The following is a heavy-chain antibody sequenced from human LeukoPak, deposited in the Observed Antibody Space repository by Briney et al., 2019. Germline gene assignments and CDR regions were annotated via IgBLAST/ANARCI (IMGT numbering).Heavy chain of an antibody. D-gene: IGHD2-15*01. CDR3: ASGHCSGGSCYPWNDAFDM. CDR1: GGSISSYY. J-gene: IGHJ3*02. Sequence: ASETLSLTCTVSGGSISSYYWSWIRQPAGKGLEWIGRIYTSGSTNYNPSLKSRVTMSVDTSKNQFSLKLSSVTAADKAVYYCASGHCSGGSCYPWNDAFDMWGQGTMVTVSS. V-gene: IGHV4-4*07. CDR2: IYTSGST.